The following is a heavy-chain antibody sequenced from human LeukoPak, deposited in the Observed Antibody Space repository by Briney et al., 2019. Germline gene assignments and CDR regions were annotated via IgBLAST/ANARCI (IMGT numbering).Heavy chain of an antibody. CDR1: GFTFSSYS. D-gene: IGHD3-16*02. CDR3: ARVDRDTEFFDY. Sequence: PGGSLRLSCAASGFTFSSYSVNWVRQGPGKGLEWVSYIISSSSIIYYADSVKGRFTISRDNAKKSLYLHMNSVRAEDTAVYYCARVDRDTEFFDYWGQGTLVTVSS. J-gene: IGHJ4*02. V-gene: IGHV3-48*04. CDR2: IISSSSII.